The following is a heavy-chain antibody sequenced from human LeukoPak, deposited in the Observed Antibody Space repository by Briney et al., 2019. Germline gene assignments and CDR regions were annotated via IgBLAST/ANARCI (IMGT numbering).Heavy chain of an antibody. CDR1: GFTFSNYG. Sequence: PGGSLRLSCAASGFTFSNYGMHWVRQAPGKGLEWVTFIRYDGDNKFYADSVKGRFTISRDNSKNTLYLQMNSLRAEDTAVYYCAKDEYYYDTSGHGAFDIWGQGTMVTVSS. CDR3: AKDEYYYDTSGHGAFDI. J-gene: IGHJ3*02. V-gene: IGHV3-30*02. CDR2: IRYDGDNK. D-gene: IGHD3-22*01.